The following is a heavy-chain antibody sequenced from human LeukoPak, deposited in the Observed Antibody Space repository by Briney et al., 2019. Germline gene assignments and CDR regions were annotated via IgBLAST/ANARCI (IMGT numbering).Heavy chain of an antibody. Sequence: GASVKVSCKASGYTFTSYYMPWVRQAPGQGLEWMGIINLSGGSTNSAQKFQGRVTMTRDMSMSTDYMELRSLRSQDTAVFYCTTFDYWGQGSLVTAS. CDR2: INLSGGST. J-gene: IGHJ4*02. D-gene: IGHD1-1*01. CDR1: GYTFTSYY. CDR3: TTFDY. V-gene: IGHV1-46*01.